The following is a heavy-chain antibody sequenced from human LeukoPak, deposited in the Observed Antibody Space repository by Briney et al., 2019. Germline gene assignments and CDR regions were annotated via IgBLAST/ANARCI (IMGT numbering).Heavy chain of an antibody. CDR1: GGSISSYY. V-gene: IGHV4-59*01. D-gene: IGHD1-26*01. Sequence: SETLSLTCTVSGGSISSYYWSWIRQPPGKGLEWIGYIYYSGSTNYNPSLKSRVTISVDTSKNQFSLKLSSVTAADTAVYYCARAYGGYYGYWGQGTLVTVSS. J-gene: IGHJ4*02. CDR3: ARAYGGYYGY. CDR2: IYYSGST.